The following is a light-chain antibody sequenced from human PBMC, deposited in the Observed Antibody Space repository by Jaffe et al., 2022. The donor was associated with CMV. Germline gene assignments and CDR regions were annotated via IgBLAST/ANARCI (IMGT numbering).Light chain of an antibody. CDR1: QSISNW. J-gene: IGKJ1*01. CDR2: KAS. Sequence: DIQMTQSPSTLSASVGDRVTITCRASQSISNWLAWYQQKPGQAPKLLIYKASTLETGVPSRFSGSGSGTEFTLTISSLQPDDFATYYCQQCQSHFRTFGQGTKVEIK. V-gene: IGKV1-5*03. CDR3: QQCQSHFRT.